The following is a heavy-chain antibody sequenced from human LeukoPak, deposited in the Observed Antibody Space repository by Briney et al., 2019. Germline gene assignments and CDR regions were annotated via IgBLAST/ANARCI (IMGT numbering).Heavy chain of an antibody. J-gene: IGHJ3*02. V-gene: IGHV1-69*04. CDR2: IIPIFGIA. Sequence: SVKVSCKASGGTFSSYAISWVRQAPGQGLEWMGRIIPIFGIANYAQKFQGRVTITADKSTSTAYMELSSLRSEDTAVYYCARAVVVVAATNGAFDIWGQGTMATVSS. CDR1: GGTFSSYA. D-gene: IGHD2-15*01. CDR3: ARAVVVVAATNGAFDI.